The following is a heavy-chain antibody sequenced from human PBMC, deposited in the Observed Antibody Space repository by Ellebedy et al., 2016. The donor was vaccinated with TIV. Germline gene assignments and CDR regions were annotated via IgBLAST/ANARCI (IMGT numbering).Heavy chain of an antibody. D-gene: IGHD4-17*01. CDR3: ARKVPAPTTVPPNWYFDL. V-gene: IGHV3-21*01. J-gene: IGHJ2*01. CDR1: GFTFSSYT. Sequence: GESLKISCAASGFTFSSYTMNWVRQAPEKGLEWVSSISGSSTYIYYADSVKGRFAISRDNAKNSLYLQMNSLRAEDTAVYYCARKVPAPTTVPPNWYFDLWGRGTLVTVSS. CDR2: ISGSSTYI.